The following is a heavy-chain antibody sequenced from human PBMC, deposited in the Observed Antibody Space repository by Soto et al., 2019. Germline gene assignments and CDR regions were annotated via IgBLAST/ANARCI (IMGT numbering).Heavy chain of an antibody. CDR1: GGSISSGGYS. J-gene: IGHJ6*02. D-gene: IGHD1-26*01. V-gene: IGHV4-30-2*01. CDR2: IYHSGST. CDR3: ARYGRAYYYGMDV. Sequence: PSETLSLTCAVSGGSISSGGYSWSWIRQPPGKGLEWIGYIYHSGSTYYNPSLKSRVTISVDRSKNQFSLKLSSVTAADTAVYYCARYGRAYYYGMDVWGQGTTVTVSS.